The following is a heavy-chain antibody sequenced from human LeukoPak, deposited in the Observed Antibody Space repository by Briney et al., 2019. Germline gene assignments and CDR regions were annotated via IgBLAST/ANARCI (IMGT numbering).Heavy chain of an antibody. V-gene: IGHV3-74*01. D-gene: IGHD4-11*01. CDR2: INSDGSTK. Sequence: QPGGSLRLSCAASGFTFRSYWMHWVRQAPGKGLVWVSGINSDGSTKSYADSVKGRFTISRDNAKNTLYLQMSSLRAEDTAMYYCARMGRTYSNPLDYWGQGTLVTVSS. CDR3: ARMGRTYSNPLDY. CDR1: GFTFRSYW. J-gene: IGHJ4*02.